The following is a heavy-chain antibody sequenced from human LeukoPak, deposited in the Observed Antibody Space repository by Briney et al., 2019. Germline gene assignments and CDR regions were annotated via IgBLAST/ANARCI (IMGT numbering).Heavy chain of an antibody. J-gene: IGHJ4*02. V-gene: IGHV1-18*01. CDR1: GYTFTSYG. CDR2: ISAYNGNT. D-gene: IGHD6-13*01. CDR3: ARDTRMRAAAGTPFDY. Sequence: ASVKVSCKASGYTFTSYGISWVRQAPGQGLEWMGSISAYNGNTNYAQKLQGRVTMTTDTSTSTAYMELRSLRSDDTAVYYCARDTRMRAAAGTPFDYWGQGTLVTVSS.